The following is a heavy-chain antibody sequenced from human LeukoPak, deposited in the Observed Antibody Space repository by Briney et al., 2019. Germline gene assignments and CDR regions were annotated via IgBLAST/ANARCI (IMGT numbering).Heavy chain of an antibody. J-gene: IGHJ4*02. CDR2: ISSGGVLR. Sequence: PGRSLRLSCAASGFTFINFAMHWVPQAPGKGPEWVSIISSGGVLRYYADSVKGRFTISRDNSKNTLYLQLDSLRPEDTAVYFCATDSTYYYDSGSSGPHYFDNWGQGTLVTVSS. CDR1: GFTFINFA. CDR3: ATDSTYYYDSGSSGPHYFDN. V-gene: IGHV3-30*01. D-gene: IGHD3-10*01.